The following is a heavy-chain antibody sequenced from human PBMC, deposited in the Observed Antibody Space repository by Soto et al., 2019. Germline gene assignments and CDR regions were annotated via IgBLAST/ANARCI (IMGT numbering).Heavy chain of an antibody. Sequence: GASVKVSCKASGYTFTGHYIHWVRQAPEQGPEWMGEIGPESGATRYAEKFQGRVTMTLGTSITTVYMELKNLSPDDTAVYYCGRGRSGQIVVFYWGQGXPVTVSS. CDR1: GYTFTGHY. V-gene: IGHV1-2*02. CDR2: IGPESGAT. D-gene: IGHD1-26*01. CDR3: GRGRSGQIVVFY. J-gene: IGHJ4*02.